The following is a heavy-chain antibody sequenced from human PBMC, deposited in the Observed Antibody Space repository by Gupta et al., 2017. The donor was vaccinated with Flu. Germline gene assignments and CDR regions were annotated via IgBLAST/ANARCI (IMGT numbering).Heavy chain of an antibody. V-gene: IGHV1-46*01. Sequence: QVQLVQSGAEVKQPGASVQVSCKASRYTFTSYYMPWVRQAPGQGLEWMGIINPSGGSTSYAQKFQSRVTMTRDTSTSTVYMELSSLRSEDTAVYYCARDHLPSYYDSMGYLSYWGQGTLVTVSS. CDR1: RYTFTSYY. CDR2: INPSGGST. J-gene: IGHJ4*02. CDR3: ARDHLPSYYDSMGYLSY. D-gene: IGHD3-22*01.